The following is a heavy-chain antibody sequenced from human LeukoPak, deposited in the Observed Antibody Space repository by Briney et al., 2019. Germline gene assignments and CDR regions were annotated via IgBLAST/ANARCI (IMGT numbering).Heavy chain of an antibody. Sequence: ASVKVSFKASGYTFTSYYMHWVRQAPGQGLEWRGIINPSGGSTSYAQKFQGRVTMTRDMSTSTVYMELSSLRSEDTAVYYWARVSSYRVVYALGYWGQGTLVTVSS. V-gene: IGHV1-46*01. CDR3: ARVSSYRVVYALGY. CDR2: INPSGGST. CDR1: GYTFTSYY. D-gene: IGHD2-8*02. J-gene: IGHJ4*02.